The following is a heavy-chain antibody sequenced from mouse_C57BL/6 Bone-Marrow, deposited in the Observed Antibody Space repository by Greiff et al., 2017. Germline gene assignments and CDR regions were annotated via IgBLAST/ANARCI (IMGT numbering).Heavy chain of an antibody. V-gene: IGHV1-42*01. Sequence: EVKLQQSGPELVKPGASVKISCKASGYSFTGYYMNWVKQSPEKSLEWIGEINPSTGGTTYNQKFKAKATLTVDKSSSTAYMQLKSLTSEDSAVYYCAREDYFSFAYWGQGTLVTVSA. CDR2: INPSTGGT. J-gene: IGHJ3*01. D-gene: IGHD1-1*02. CDR1: GYSFTGYY. CDR3: AREDYFSFAY.